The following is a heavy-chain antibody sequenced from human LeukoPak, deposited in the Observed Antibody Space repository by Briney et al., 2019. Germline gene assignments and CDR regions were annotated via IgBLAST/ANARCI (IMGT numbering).Heavy chain of an antibody. Sequence: SVKVSCKASGGTFSSYAISWVRQAPGQGLEWMGRIIPILGIANYAQKFQGRVTITADEPSRTAYMELTYLRSDDTAVYYCTIIPNVILFTHYFEYWGQGTLVTVSS. D-gene: IGHD2-21*01. CDR1: GGTFSSYA. CDR3: TIIPNVILFTHYFEY. J-gene: IGHJ4*02. CDR2: IIPILGIA. V-gene: IGHV1-69*04.